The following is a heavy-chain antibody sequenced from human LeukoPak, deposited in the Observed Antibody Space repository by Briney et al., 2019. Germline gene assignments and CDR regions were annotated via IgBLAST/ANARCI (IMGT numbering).Heavy chain of an antibody. V-gene: IGHV3-30*18. Sequence: GGSLRLSCAASGFTFSSYAIHWVRQAPGKGLEWVAVISYDGTNKYYADSVKGRFTISGDNSKNTPYLQMNSLRAEDTAVYYCAKEDTVTTAFDYWGQGTLVTVSS. CDR3: AKEDTVTTAFDY. D-gene: IGHD4-17*01. J-gene: IGHJ4*02. CDR2: ISYDGTNK. CDR1: GFTFSSYA.